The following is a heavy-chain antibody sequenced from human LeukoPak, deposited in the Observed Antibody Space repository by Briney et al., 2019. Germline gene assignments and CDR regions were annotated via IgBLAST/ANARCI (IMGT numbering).Heavy chain of an antibody. CDR1: GYTFTSYG. CDR3: ARHQYNWNYLYYYYGMDV. CDR2: MNPNSSNT. J-gene: IGHJ6*02. Sequence: ASVKVSCKASGYTFTSYGINWVRQATGQGLEWMGWMNPNSSNTGYAQKFQGGVTMTRNTSISTAYMELSSLRSEDTAVYYCARHQYNWNYLYYYYGMDVWGQGTTVTVSS. V-gene: IGHV1-8*01. D-gene: IGHD1-7*01.